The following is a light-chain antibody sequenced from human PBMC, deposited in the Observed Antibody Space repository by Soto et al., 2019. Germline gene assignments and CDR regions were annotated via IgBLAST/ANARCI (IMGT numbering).Light chain of an antibody. CDR1: QSLNNW. V-gene: IGKV1-5*03. Sequence: DIQMTQFPSTLSASVGDRVTITCRASQSLNNWLAWYQQKPGNAPKLLIYKASNLESGVPSRFSGSGSGTEFTLTISSLQPDELATYYSQQYNSYSWTFGQGTKVEIK. CDR3: QQYNSYSWT. J-gene: IGKJ1*01. CDR2: KAS.